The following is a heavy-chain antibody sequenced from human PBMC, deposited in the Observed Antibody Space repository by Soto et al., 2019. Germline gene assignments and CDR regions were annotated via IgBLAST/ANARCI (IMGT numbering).Heavy chain of an antibody. D-gene: IGHD6-6*01. J-gene: IGHJ3*02. CDR3: AKDSIRRSFSRSSTRARDAFDI. Sequence: PGGSLRLSCAVSGFTFEDYAMHWVRQAPGKGLEWVSGISWDSRSVAYADSVEGRFTISRDNAENSLHLQMNSLRAEDTAVYYCAKDSIRRSFSRSSTRARDAFDIWGQGTMVTVSS. CDR1: GFTFEDYA. CDR2: ISWDSRSV. V-gene: IGHV3-9*01.